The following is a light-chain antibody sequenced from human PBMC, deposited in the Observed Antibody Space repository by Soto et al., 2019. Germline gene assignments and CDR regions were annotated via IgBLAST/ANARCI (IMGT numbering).Light chain of an antibody. J-gene: IGKJ2*01. CDR1: QNIFSY. Sequence: EVVLTQSPATVSLSPGESATLSCRASQNIFSYLAWYQQKPGQAPRLVIYDASKRAAGIPARFSGSGSGTDFTLTISNLESEDFAVYYFQQRNYWPPGYTFGQGTKLEI. CDR3: QQRNYWPPGYT. V-gene: IGKV3-11*01. CDR2: DAS.